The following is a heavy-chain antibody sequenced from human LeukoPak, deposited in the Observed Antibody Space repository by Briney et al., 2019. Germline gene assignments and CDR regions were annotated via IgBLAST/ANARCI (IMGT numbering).Heavy chain of an antibody. CDR3: ARILGYCSSTSCYYYYYYMDV. CDR1: GGSISSYY. V-gene: IGHV4-59*01. D-gene: IGHD2-2*01. Sequence: PSETLSLTCTVSGGSISSYYWSWIRQPPGKGLEWLGYIYYSGITNYNPSLKSRVTISVDTSKNQFSLKLSSVTAADTAVYYCARILGYCSSTSCYYYYYYMDVWGKGTTVTVSS. CDR2: IYYSGIT. J-gene: IGHJ6*03.